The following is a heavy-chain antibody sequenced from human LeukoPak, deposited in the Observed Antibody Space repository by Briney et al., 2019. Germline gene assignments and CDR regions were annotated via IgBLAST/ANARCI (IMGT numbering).Heavy chain of an antibody. J-gene: IGHJ4*02. Sequence: SETLSLTCTVSGGSISSYSWRWIRQPAGKGLEWIGRIYTSGSTNYNPSLKSRVTMSVDTSKNQFSLKLSSVTAADTAVYYCASSYSGSHPIFDYWGQGTLVTVSS. CDR2: IYTSGST. CDR1: GGSISSYS. D-gene: IGHD1-26*01. CDR3: ASSYSGSHPIFDY. V-gene: IGHV4-4*07.